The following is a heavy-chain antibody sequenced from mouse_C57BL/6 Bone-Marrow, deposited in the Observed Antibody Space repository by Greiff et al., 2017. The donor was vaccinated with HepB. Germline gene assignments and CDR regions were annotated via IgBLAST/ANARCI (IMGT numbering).Heavy chain of an antibody. Sequence: VQLQQSGAELVRPGASVKLSCTASGFNIKDDYMHWVKQRPEQGLEWIGWIDPENGDTEYASKFQGKATITADTSSNTAYRQLSSLTSEDTAGYYCTTLSYGFAYWGQGTLVTVSA. J-gene: IGHJ3*01. V-gene: IGHV14-4*01. D-gene: IGHD1-1*01. CDR2: IDPENGDT. CDR3: TTLSYGFAY. CDR1: GFNIKDDY.